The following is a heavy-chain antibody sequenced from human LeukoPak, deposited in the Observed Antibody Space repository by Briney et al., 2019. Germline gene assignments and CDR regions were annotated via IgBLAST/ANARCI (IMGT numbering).Heavy chain of an antibody. CDR1: GGSISSSGYY. CDR2: IYYSGTT. CDR3: KYCSSTSCRDY. J-gene: IGHJ4*02. V-gene: IGHV4-39*01. Sequence: SETLSLTCNVSGGSISSSGYYWGWIRQPPGKGLEWIGSIYYSGTTYYNPSLQSRVTISVDTSKNQFSLKLSSVTAADTAVYCCKYCSSTSCRDYWGQGTLVTVSS. D-gene: IGHD2-2*01.